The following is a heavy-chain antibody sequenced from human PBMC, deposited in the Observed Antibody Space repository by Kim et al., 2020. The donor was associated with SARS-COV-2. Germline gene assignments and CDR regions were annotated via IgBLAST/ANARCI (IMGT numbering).Heavy chain of an antibody. CDR3: ALTYYYDSSGYYYVRSSFDN. V-gene: IGHV5-51*01. Sequence: GESLKISCKGSGYSFTSYWIGWVRQMPGKGLEWMGIIYPGDSDTRYSPFFQGQVTIPANKSISTAYLQWSSLKASDTAMYYRALTYYYDSSGYYYVRSSFDNWGQGTMVTVSS. D-gene: IGHD3-22*01. CDR1: GYSFTSYW. CDR2: IYPGDSDT. J-gene: IGHJ3*02.